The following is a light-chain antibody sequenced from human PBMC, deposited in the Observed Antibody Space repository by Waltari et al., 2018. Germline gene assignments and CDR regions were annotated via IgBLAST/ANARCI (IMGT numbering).Light chain of an antibody. CDR2: TTS. V-gene: IGKV1-39*01. J-gene: IGKJ2*01. CDR3: QQGDSMPYT. CDR1: QSIRKF. Sequence: DIQMTQSPSSLSASVGDRVTITCRASQSIRKFLNWYHQMPGKAPKLLIYTTSSLKGGVPSRFSGSGSGTERTLTISSLQPEDFGTYFCQQGDSMPYTFGQGTKVEMK.